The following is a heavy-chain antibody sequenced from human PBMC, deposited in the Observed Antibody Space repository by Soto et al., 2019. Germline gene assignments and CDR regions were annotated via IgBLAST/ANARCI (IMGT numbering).Heavy chain of an antibody. CDR1: GGSISSGNFY. Sequence: SKTLSLTCTVSGGSISSGNFYWNWIRQPPGKGLEWIGYIYYSGSTFYNPSLKSRITISVDTSRNQFSLKLSSVTAADTAVYYCARFVRWRQSNPPGIFDYW. D-gene: IGHD2-15*01. J-gene: IGHJ4*01. V-gene: IGHV4-30-4*01. CDR2: IYYSGST. CDR3: ARFVRWRQSNPPGIFDY.